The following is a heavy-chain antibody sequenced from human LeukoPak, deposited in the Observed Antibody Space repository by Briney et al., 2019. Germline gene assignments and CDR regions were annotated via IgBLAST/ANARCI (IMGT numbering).Heavy chain of an antibody. J-gene: IGHJ6*04. D-gene: IGHD3-10*02. CDR1: GFTLFEFW. CDR2: IKKDGREK. CDR3: AELGNTIIGGV. V-gene: IGHV3-7*01. Sequence: GNLTFYCAGSGFTLFEFWMTWLGQAPGHGLEGVANIKKDGREKYYVVSVKGRFTMSRDNGTNSLYLHMHSLRAEDTAVYYCAELGNTIIGGVWGKGTTVTISS.